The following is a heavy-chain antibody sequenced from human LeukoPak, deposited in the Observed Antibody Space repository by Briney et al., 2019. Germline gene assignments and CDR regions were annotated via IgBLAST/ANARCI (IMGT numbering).Heavy chain of an antibody. CDR2: INHSGST. V-gene: IGHV4-34*01. CDR1: GGSFSGYY. CDR3: ARGRAVWSGYPSFDY. D-gene: IGHD3-3*01. J-gene: IGHJ4*02. Sequence: SETLSLTCAVYGGSFSGYYWSWIRQPPGKGLEWIGEINHSGSTNYNPSLKSRVTISVDTSKNQFSLRLSSVTAADTAVYYCARGRAVWSGYPSFDYWGRGTLVTVSS.